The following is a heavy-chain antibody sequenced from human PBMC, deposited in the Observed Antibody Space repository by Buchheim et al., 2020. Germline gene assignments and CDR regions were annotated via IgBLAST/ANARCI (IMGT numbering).Heavy chain of an antibody. Sequence: QVQLHQWGARLLKPSETLSLTCAVYGGSCSGFFWSWVRQPPGKGLEWIGEINHSGNTNYNPSLKSRVIMSVDKSKNQFSLKLSSMTAADSAVYYCARLPEKVGVNFLDFWGQG. D-gene: IGHD1-26*01. CDR1: GGSCSGFF. CDR2: INHSGNT. CDR3: ARLPEKVGVNFLDF. J-gene: IGHJ4*02. V-gene: IGHV4-34*01.